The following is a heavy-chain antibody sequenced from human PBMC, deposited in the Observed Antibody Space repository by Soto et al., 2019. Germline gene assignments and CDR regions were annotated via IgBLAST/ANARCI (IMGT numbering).Heavy chain of an antibody. CDR1: GGSISSYY. Sequence: SETLSLTCTVSGGSISSYYWSWIRQPPGKGLEWIGYIYYSGSTNYNPSLKSRVTISVDTSKNQFSLKLSSVTAADTAVYYCARAGRMVRGVIIFRGFDPWGQGTLVTVSS. D-gene: IGHD3-10*01. J-gene: IGHJ5*02. CDR2: IYYSGST. V-gene: IGHV4-59*01. CDR3: ARAGRMVRGVIIFRGFDP.